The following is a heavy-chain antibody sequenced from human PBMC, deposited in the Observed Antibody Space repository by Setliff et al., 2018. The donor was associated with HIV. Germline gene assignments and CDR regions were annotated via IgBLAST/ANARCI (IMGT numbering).Heavy chain of an antibody. J-gene: IGHJ4*02. CDR2: ISAYNGNT. CDR3: ARAPNTYYDILTGFSN. Sequence: GASVKVSCKASGYTFTSYGISWVRQAPGQGLEWMGWISAYNGNTNYAQKLQGRVTMTTDTFTSTAYMELRSLRSDDTAVYYFARAPNTYYDILTGFSNWGQGTLVTVSS. CDR1: GYTFTSYG. D-gene: IGHD3-9*01. V-gene: IGHV1-18*01.